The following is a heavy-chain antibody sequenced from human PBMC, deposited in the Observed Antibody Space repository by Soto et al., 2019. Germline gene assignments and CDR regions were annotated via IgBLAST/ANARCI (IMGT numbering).Heavy chain of an antibody. CDR1: GFTFSNYW. Sequence: EVQLVESGGGSVQPGGSLRLSCAASGFTFSNYWMHWVRQAPGKGPMLVSRIKSDGSGTYYADSVKGRLTISRDNAKNTRYVQRNRRRAEDTAGYYCGRGDGDYYDGNGYLGRHWGQGTLVTVSS. V-gene: IGHV3-74*01. D-gene: IGHD3-22*01. J-gene: IGHJ4*02. CDR2: IKSDGSGT. CDR3: GRGDGDYYDGNGYLGRH.